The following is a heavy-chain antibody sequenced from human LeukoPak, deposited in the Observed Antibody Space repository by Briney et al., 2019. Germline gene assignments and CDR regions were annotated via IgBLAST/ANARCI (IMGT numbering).Heavy chain of an antibody. V-gene: IGHV4-39*07. Sequence: PSETLSLTCTVSGGSISGSSYYWSWIRQPPGKGLEWIGEINHSGSTNYNPSLKSRVTISVDTSKNQFSLKLSSVTAADTAVYYCAGSRRGTQGPWGQGTLVTVSS. CDR3: AGSRRGTQGP. CDR1: GGSISGSSYY. CDR2: INHSGST. J-gene: IGHJ5*02. D-gene: IGHD1-7*01.